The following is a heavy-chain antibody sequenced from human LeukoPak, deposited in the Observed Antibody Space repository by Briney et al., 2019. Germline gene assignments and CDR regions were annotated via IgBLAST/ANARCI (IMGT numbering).Heavy chain of an antibody. V-gene: IGHV3-23*01. CDR2: ISGSGGST. J-gene: IGHJ3*02. CDR1: GFTFSSYA. D-gene: IGHD3-3*01. CDR3: ARDDFWSGYPSYDAFDI. Sequence: GGSLRLSCAASGFTFSSYAMSWVRQAPGKGLEWVSAISGSGGSTYYADSVKGRFTISRDNSKNTLYLQMNSLRAEDTAVYYCARDDFWSGYPSYDAFDIWGQGTMVTVSS.